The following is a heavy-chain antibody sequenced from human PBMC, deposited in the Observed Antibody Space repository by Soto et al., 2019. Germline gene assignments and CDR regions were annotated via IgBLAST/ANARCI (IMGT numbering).Heavy chain of an antibody. CDR1: GYSFSNYW. Sequence: GESLKISCKGSGYSFSNYWIAWVRQMPGKGLEWMGIIFPADSDTKYSPSFQGQVTISADNSISTAYLQWRRLKASDTAMYYCAIPVGVSSTLIYFDYWGRGSMV. D-gene: IGHD6-6*01. CDR3: AIPVGVSSTLIYFDY. V-gene: IGHV5-51*01. J-gene: IGHJ4*02. CDR2: IFPADSDT.